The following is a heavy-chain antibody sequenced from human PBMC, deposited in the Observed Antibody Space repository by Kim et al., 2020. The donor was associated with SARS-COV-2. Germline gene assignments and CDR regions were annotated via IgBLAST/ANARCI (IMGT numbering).Heavy chain of an antibody. D-gene: IGHD6-13*01. CDR3: ARGMGGQQLVRWFDP. V-gene: IGHV4-34*01. CDR2: INHSGST. CDR1: GGSFSGYY. J-gene: IGHJ5*02. Sequence: SETLSLTCAVYGGSFSGYYWSWIRQPPGKGLEWIGEINHSGSTNYNPSLKSRVTISVDTSKNQFSLKLSSVTAADTAVYYCARGMGGQQLVRWFDPWGQGTLVTVSS.